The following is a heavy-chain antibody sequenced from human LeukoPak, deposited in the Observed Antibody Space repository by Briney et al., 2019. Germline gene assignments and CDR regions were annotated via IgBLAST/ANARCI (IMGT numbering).Heavy chain of an antibody. CDR2: IYASGST. D-gene: IGHD1-26*01. V-gene: IGHV4-4*07. CDR3: ARGVVGATAFAY. CDR1: GGSISGYT. J-gene: IGHJ4*02. Sequence: KPSETLFLTCTVSGGSISGYTWSWLRQPAGKGLEWIGRIYASGSTNYNPSLQGRVTMSVDTSRGQFFLMVHSVTAADTAVYYCARGVVGATAFAYWGQGTVVTASS.